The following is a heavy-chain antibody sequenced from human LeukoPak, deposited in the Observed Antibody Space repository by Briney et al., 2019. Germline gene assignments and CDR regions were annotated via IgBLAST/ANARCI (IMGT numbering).Heavy chain of an antibody. CDR2: VSSSDDNT. J-gene: IGHJ4*02. CDR1: GFPFSSYA. D-gene: IGHD6-19*01. Sequence: GGSLRLSCVASGFPFSSYAMSWVRQAPGKGLEWVASVSSSDDNTYSADSVKGRFTISRDNSKRTVFLQMNNLRAEDTAVYYCAKDGPGSGWRDLDHWGQGSLVTVSS. CDR3: AKDGPGSGWRDLDH. V-gene: IGHV3-23*01.